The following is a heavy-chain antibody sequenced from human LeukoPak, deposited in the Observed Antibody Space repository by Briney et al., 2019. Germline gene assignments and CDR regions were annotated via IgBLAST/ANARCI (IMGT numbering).Heavy chain of an antibody. CDR2: ISKDGRNK. V-gene: IGHV3-30*04. CDR1: GFTFSNYA. J-gene: IGHJ5*02. D-gene: IGHD5-18*01. Sequence: GGSLRLSCAASGFTFSNYAFQWVRQAPGKGLEWVAVISKDGRNKNHAGSVKGRFTISRDNSKNTLYLQMDSLRVEDTAVYYCASLDTAKQPLANHWGLGTLVTVSS. CDR3: ASLDTAKQPLANH.